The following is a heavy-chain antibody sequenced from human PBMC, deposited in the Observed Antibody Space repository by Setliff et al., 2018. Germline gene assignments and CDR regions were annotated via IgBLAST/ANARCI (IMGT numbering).Heavy chain of an antibody. Sequence: ASVKVSCKASGYTFTTHGISWVRQAPGQGLEWMGWISTDDGDTNFAQKFQGRVTLTTDTSMSTTYMELSGLRSDDTAVYYCVRQDILTGYYAFDYWGQGTLVTVSS. V-gene: IGHV1-18*01. D-gene: IGHD3-9*01. CDR1: GYTFTTHG. CDR2: ISTDDGDT. CDR3: VRQDILTGYYAFDY. J-gene: IGHJ4*02.